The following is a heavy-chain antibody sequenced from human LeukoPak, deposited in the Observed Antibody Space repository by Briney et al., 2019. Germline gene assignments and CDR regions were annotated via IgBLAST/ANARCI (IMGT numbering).Heavy chain of an antibody. D-gene: IGHD1-26*01. Sequence: GGSLRLSCAASGFTFSSYAMNWVRQAPGEGLEWVSSINESGDRTFYADSVKGRFTIFRDNSKNTLYLQMNSLRADDMAVYYCAKKWDFDCWGQGTLVTVSS. V-gene: IGHV3-23*01. J-gene: IGHJ4*02. CDR3: AKKWDFDC. CDR1: GFTFSSYA. CDR2: INESGDRT.